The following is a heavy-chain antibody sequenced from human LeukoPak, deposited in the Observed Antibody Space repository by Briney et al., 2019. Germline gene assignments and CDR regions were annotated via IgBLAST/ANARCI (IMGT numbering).Heavy chain of an antibody. CDR2: IYTSGST. D-gene: IGHD3-10*01. CDR3: ARDRGLWFGDNNSNWFDP. CDR1: GGSISSYY. J-gene: IGHJ5*02. Sequence: SETLSLTCTVSGGSISSYYWSWIRQPAGKGLEWIGRIYTSGSTSYNPSLKSRVTMSVDTSKNQFSLKLSPVTAADTAVYYCARDRGLWFGDNNSNWFDPWGQGTLVTVSS. V-gene: IGHV4-4*07.